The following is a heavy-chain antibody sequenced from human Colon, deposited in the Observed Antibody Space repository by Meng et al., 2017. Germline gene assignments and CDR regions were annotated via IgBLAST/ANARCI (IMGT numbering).Heavy chain of an antibody. CDR3: ARVLPFSSGWSYFDY. Sequence: PRMVTPHQSLSLTSTFSGGPISSGVYYWGWIRQHPGKGLEWIGYIYYSGSTYYNPSLKSLVTISVDTSKNQFSLKLSSVTAADTAVYYCARVLPFSSGWSYFDYWGQGTLVTVS. CDR1: GGPISSGVYY. CDR2: IYYSGST. J-gene: IGHJ4*02. V-gene: IGHV4-31*01. D-gene: IGHD6-19*01.